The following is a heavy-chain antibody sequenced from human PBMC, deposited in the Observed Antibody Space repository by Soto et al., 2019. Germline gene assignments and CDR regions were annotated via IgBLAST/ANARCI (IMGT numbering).Heavy chain of an antibody. D-gene: IGHD3-3*01. CDR3: AHTLLEWLPNGFDP. CDR2: IYWDDDK. CDR1: GFSLSTSGVG. J-gene: IGHJ5*02. V-gene: IGHV2-5*02. Sequence: QITLKESGPTLVKPTQTLTLTCTFSGFSLSTSGVGVGWIRQPPGKALEWLALIYWDDDKRYSPSLKSRLTITKDTSKNQVVLTMTNMDPVDTATYYCAHTLLEWLPNGFDPWGQGTLVTVSS.